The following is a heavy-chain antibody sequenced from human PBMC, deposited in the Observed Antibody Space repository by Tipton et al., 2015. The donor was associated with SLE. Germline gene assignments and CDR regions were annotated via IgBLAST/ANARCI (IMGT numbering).Heavy chain of an antibody. CDR2: IYYTGNT. Sequence: TLSLTCTVSGGSISGDHWTWIRQPPGKGLEWIGYIYYTGNTYYNPSLKSRVSISVDTSKNQFSLKLSSVTAADTAVYYCARILGVVKSYYMDVWGKGTTVTVSS. CDR3: ARILGVVKSYYMDV. D-gene: IGHD3-3*01. J-gene: IGHJ6*03. CDR1: GGSISGDH. V-gene: IGHV4-59*08.